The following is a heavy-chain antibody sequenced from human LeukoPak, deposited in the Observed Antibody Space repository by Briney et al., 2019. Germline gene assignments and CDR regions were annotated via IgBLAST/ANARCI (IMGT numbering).Heavy chain of an antibody. CDR1: GYTFTSYY. CDR2: INPSGGST. CDR3: ARAILPSSPPRWFDP. Sequence: ASVKVSCKASGYTFTSYYMHWVRQAPGQGLEWMGIINPSGGSTSYAQKFQGRVTMTRDTSTSTAYMELSSLRSEDTAVYYCARAILPSSPPRWFDPWGQGTLVTVSS. V-gene: IGHV1-46*01. J-gene: IGHJ5*02. D-gene: IGHD6-13*01.